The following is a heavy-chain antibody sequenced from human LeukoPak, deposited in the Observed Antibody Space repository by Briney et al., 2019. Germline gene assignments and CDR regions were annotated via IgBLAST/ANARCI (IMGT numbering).Heavy chain of an antibody. J-gene: IGHJ6*02. V-gene: IGHV3-48*01. D-gene: IGHD3-10*01. CDR3: ARDRDYYGSGSYGMDV. CDR2: ISNGDTTI. CDR1: GFTFSSYS. Sequence: PGGSLRLSCAASGFTFSSYSMNWIRQAPGKGLEWVSYISNGDTTIYYADSLKGRFTISRDNAKNSLYLQMNGLRPEDTAVYYCARDRDYYGSGSYGMDVWGQGTTVTVSS.